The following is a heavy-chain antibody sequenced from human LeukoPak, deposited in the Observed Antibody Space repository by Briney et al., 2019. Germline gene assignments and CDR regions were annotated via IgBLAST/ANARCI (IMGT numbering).Heavy chain of an antibody. CDR1: GGTFSSYA. Sequence: ASVKVSCKASGGTFSSYAISWVRQAPGQGLEWMGGIIPIFGTANYAQKFQGRVTITADKSTSTAYMELSSLRSEDTAVYYRASGIGANRRSSSWHRPDAFDIWGQGTMVTVSS. J-gene: IGHJ3*02. D-gene: IGHD6-13*01. CDR2: IIPIFGTA. CDR3: ASGIGANRRSSSWHRPDAFDI. V-gene: IGHV1-69*06.